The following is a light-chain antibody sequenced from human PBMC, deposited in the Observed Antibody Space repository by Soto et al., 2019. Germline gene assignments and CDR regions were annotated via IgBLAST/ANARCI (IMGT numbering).Light chain of an antibody. Sequence: QSVMTQPPSVSAAPGQTVTISCSGSSCNIGGNSVSWYQQHPGTAPQLLIYDDNTRPSGIPDRFSGSKSGTSATPGITGLHAGDEAYYYCGSWDSSLSAYVFGTGTKLTVL. J-gene: IGLJ1*01. CDR1: SCNIGGNS. CDR3: GSWDSSLSAYV. V-gene: IGLV1-51*01. CDR2: DDN.